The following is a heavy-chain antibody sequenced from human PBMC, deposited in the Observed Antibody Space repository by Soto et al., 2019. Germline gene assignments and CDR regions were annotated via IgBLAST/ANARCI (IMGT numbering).Heavy chain of an antibody. Sequence: LKISCAASGFTFNNYGMSWVRQAPGKGLEWVSAITDSGGSTYYADSVKGRFTISRDNSKNTVYLQMNSLRAEDTAVYYCAKAATVVTLYYFDYWGQGTLVTVSS. CDR1: GFTFNNYG. CDR3: AKAATVVTLYYFDY. D-gene: IGHD4-17*01. V-gene: IGHV3-23*01. J-gene: IGHJ4*02. CDR2: ITDSGGST.